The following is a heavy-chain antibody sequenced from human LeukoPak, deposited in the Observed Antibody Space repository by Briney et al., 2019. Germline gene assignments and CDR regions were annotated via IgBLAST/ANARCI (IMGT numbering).Heavy chain of an antibody. J-gene: IGHJ5*01. D-gene: IGHD2-8*01. CDR2: IYYTGST. CDR3: ARAVLATKSEHWFDS. Sequence: SETLSLTCTVSGDSISSCYCSWIRQPPGKVLQSTRYIYYTGSTNYNSSLKRRVTISVDTSKNQFSLNLSSVTAADTAMYYCARAVLATKSEHWFDSWGQGTLVTVSS. CDR1: GDSISSCY. V-gene: IGHV4-59*01.